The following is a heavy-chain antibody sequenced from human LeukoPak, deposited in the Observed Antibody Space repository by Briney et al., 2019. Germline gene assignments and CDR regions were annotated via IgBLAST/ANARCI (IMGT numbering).Heavy chain of an antibody. Sequence: PSETLSLTCTVSGGSISSYYWSWIRQPAGKGLEWIGRIYTSGSTNYNPSLKSRVTMSVDTSKNQFSLKLSSVTAADTAVYYCARHSSVWGSYRPQAAFDYWGQGTLVTVSS. V-gene: IGHV4-4*07. CDR3: ARHSSVWGSYRPQAAFDY. CDR2: IYTSGST. J-gene: IGHJ4*02. D-gene: IGHD3-16*02. CDR1: GGSISSYY.